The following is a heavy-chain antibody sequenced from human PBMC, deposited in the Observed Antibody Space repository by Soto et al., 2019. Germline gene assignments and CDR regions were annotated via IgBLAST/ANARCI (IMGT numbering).Heavy chain of an antibody. J-gene: IGHJ4*02. CDR2: IHSGGTT. V-gene: IGHV4-30-4*01. CDR3: ARGPSGDKVDY. D-gene: IGHD1-26*01. CDR1: GASISNGYYS. Sequence: QVQLQEPGPRLVEPSHTLSLTCTVSGASISNGYYSWSWIRQSPGTGLEWIGHIHSGGTTYSNPSLKSRLTXSLXMSNNQFSLKLSSLTAADTAVYYCARGPSGDKVDYWGQGTLVTVSS.